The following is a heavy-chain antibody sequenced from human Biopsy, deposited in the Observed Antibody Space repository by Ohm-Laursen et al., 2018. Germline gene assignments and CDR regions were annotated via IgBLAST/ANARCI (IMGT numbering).Heavy chain of an antibody. V-gene: IGHV4-59*01. CDR3: ARGEAGVYDALDI. CDR1: GGSISSDY. CDR2: IYNSGST. D-gene: IGHD5/OR15-5a*01. Sequence: GTLSLTCAVSGGSISSDYWSWIWQPPGKGLEWIGYIYNSGSTNYNPSLKSRVTISVAVDTSKSQFSLRLSSVTAADTAMYYCARGEAGVYDALDIWGQGTMVIVSS. J-gene: IGHJ3*02.